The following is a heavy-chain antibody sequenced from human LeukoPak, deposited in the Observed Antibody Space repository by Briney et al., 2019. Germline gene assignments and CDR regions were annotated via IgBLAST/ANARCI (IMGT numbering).Heavy chain of an antibody. V-gene: IGHV1-2*02. CDR2: INPNIGDT. D-gene: IGHD3-22*01. CDR1: GYSFTGYY. CDR3: ARGYYDSSDFEYFQH. Sequence: ASVKVSCKASGYSFTGYYMHWVRQAPGQGLEWMGWINPNIGDTNFAQNFQGRVTMTRDTSISTVYMELSRLRSDDTAVFYCARGYYDSSDFEYFQHWGQGTLVTVSS. J-gene: IGHJ1*01.